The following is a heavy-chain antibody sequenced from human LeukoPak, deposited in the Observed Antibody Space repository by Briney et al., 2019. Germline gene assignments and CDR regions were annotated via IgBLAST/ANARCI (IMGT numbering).Heavy chain of an antibody. D-gene: IGHD1-1*01. CDR3: ARQDRKVATGRAIDY. J-gene: IGHJ4*02. CDR1: GGSISSSSYY. Sequence: PSETLSLTCTVSGGSISSSSYYWGWIRQPPGKGLEWIGSVYHSGSTYYNPSLKSRVTISVDTSKNQFSLKLSSVTAADTAVYYCARQDRKVATGRAIDYWGKGTLVTVSS. CDR2: VYHSGST. V-gene: IGHV4-39*01.